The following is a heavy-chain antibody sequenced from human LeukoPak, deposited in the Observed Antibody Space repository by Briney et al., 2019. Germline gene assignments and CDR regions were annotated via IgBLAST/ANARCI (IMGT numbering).Heavy chain of an antibody. CDR2: IYPGDSET. CDR1: RYSFSSYW. J-gene: IGHJ3*02. D-gene: IGHD2-21*01. CDR3: AAIRSYSDAFDI. V-gene: IGHV5-51*01. Sequence: GESLKISCKVSRYSFSSYWIGWVRQMPGKGLEWMGIIYPGDSETRYIPSFQGQVTFSGDKSINTAYLQWSSLKASDTAIYYCAAIRSYSDAFDIWGQGTMVTVTS.